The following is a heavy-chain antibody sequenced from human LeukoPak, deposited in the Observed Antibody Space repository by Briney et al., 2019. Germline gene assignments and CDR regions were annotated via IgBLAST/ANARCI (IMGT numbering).Heavy chain of an antibody. V-gene: IGHV3-9*01. CDR3: AKGPTTVAPIDY. Sequence: SLRLSCAASGFTFDDYAMHWVRQAPGKGLEWVSGISWSSGSIGYADSVKGRFTISRDNAKNSLYLQMNSLRAEDTALYYCAKGPTTVAPIDYWGQGTLVTVSS. J-gene: IGHJ4*02. CDR2: ISWSSGSI. D-gene: IGHD4-17*01. CDR1: GFTFDDYA.